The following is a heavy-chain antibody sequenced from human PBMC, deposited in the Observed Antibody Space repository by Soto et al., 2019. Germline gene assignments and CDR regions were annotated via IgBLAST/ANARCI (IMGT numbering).Heavy chain of an antibody. Sequence: PGGSLRLSCAASGFTCSSSVMNWVRQAPGKGLEWVAGIWYDGSNKYYADSVKGRFTIARDNSKNTLYLHMNSLRAEDTAIYYCARLTSINYYDNSGYYGSFDYWGQGTLVTVSS. D-gene: IGHD3-22*01. V-gene: IGHV3-33*01. CDR1: GFTCSSSV. J-gene: IGHJ4*02. CDR2: IWYDGSNK. CDR3: ARLTSINYYDNSGYYGSFDY.